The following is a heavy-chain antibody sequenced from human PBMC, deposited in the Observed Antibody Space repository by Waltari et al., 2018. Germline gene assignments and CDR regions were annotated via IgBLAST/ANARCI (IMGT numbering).Heavy chain of an antibody. CDR2: IYYSGST. D-gene: IGHD4-17*01. CDR3: ARDQGHDYGDPYNWFDP. CDR1: GGFISSSSYS. J-gene: IGHJ5*02. Sequence: QLQLQESGPGLVKPSETLSLTCTVSGGFISSSSYSWVWIRHPPGEGLEWIGSIYYSGSTYCNPSLKSRVTISVDTSKNQFSLKLSSVTAADTAVYYCARDQGHDYGDPYNWFDPWGQGTLVTVSS. V-gene: IGHV4-39*07.